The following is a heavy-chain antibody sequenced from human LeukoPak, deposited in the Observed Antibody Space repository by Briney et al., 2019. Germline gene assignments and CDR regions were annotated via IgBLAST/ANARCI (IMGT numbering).Heavy chain of an antibody. D-gene: IGHD3-10*02. Sequence: PGGSLRLSCAASGFIFSSYAMSWVRQAPGKGLEWVSTISGSGGSTYYADSVKGRFTISRDNSKNTVYLQMNSLRAEDTAVYYCAKDVRGYNRPFDYWGQGTLVTVSS. V-gene: IGHV3-23*01. CDR1: GFIFSSYA. J-gene: IGHJ4*02. CDR2: ISGSGGST. CDR3: AKDVRGYNRPFDY.